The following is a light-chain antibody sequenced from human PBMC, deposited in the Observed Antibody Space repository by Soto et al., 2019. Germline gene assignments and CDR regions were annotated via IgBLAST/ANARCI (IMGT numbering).Light chain of an antibody. J-gene: IGKJ2*01. CDR1: QRVSSSY. V-gene: IGKV3-20*01. CDR2: GAS. CDR3: HEYGSSPQST. Sequence: EIVLTQSPGTLSLSPGERATLSCRASQRVSSSYLGWFQQKPGQAPRLLIYGASSRATGIPDRFSGSGSGQDFTLNISRLEPNDVAVYYSHEYGSSPQSTFGQGTKLEIK.